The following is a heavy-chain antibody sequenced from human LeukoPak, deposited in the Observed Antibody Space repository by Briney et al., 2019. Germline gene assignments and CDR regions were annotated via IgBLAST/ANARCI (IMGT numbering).Heavy chain of an antibody. Sequence: PGGSLRLPCGASGFSFSSYGKNWVRQAPGKGLEWVAFIRYDGSNKYYADSVKGRFTIDRDDYKNTLYLQMHSLRPEDTAVYYCAKDHRYCSGGSCYGADYWGQGTVDTVSS. CDR1: GFSFSSYG. J-gene: IGHJ4*02. V-gene: IGHV3-30*02. D-gene: IGHD2-15*01. CDR2: IRYDGSNK. CDR3: AKDHRYCSGGSCYGADY.